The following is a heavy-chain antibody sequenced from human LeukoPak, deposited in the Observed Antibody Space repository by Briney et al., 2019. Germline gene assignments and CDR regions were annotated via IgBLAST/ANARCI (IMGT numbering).Heavy chain of an antibody. CDR1: GFVFSTYW. D-gene: IGHD3/OR15-3a*01. CDR3: ASGRHDFLH. J-gene: IGHJ4*02. CDR2: INLDGTEE. Sequence: GGYLRLSCAASGFVFSTYWMTWVRQAPGKGLEWVANINLDGTEEHYVDSFLKGRFTISRDNAKNSLYLQMNDLRVEDTAVYYCASGRHDFLHWGQGTLVTVSS. V-gene: IGHV3-7*01.